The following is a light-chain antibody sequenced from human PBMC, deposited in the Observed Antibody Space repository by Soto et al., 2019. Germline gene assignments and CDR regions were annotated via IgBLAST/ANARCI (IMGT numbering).Light chain of an antibody. V-gene: IGKV1-8*01. CDR1: QGISSY. CDR2: AAS. Sequence: AIRMTQSPSSLSASTGDRVTITCRASQGISSYLAWYQQKPGKAPKLLIYAASTLQSGVPSRFSGSGSGTDFTLTISRLESEDAAVYYCQQCGSSPPWTFGQGTKVDI. J-gene: IGKJ1*01. CDR3: QQCGSSPPWT.